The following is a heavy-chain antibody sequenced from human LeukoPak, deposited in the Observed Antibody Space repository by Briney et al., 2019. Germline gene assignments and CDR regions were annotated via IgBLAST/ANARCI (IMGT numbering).Heavy chain of an antibody. V-gene: IGHV3-21*01. J-gene: IGHJ5*01. CDR3: ARDSYNNFPEWFDS. CDR1: GFIFSDYD. D-gene: IGHD1-1*01. CDR2: ISRGESYI. Sequence: PGGSLRLSCAASGFIFSDYDMNWVRQAPGKGLEWVSYISRGESYIYYADSVRGRFTISRDNAKNSLYLQMNSLGAEDTAVYYCARDSYNNFPEWFDSWGRGTLVTVSS.